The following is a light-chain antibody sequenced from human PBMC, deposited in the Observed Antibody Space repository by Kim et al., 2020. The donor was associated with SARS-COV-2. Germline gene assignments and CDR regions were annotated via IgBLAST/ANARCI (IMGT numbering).Light chain of an antibody. Sequence: SYELTQSLSVSVALGQTARLTCGGDHIAGKNVHWYQQKPGQAPVVVMYRDTNRPSGIPERFSGSNSGNTATLTITRAQAGDEADYYCQVYDNSAVLFGGGTQLTVL. V-gene: IGLV3-9*01. CDR1: HIAGKN. CDR3: QVYDNSAVL. J-gene: IGLJ2*01. CDR2: RDT.